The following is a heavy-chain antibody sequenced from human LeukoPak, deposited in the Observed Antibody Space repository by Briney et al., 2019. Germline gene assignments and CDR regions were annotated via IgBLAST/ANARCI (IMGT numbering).Heavy chain of an antibody. CDR1: GFTFTNYA. J-gene: IGHJ4*02. V-gene: IGHV3-23*01. CDR3: AKGSPLYDFWSGYLDY. CDR2: ISGSGGST. Sequence: PGGSLRLSCAASGFTFTNYAMIWVRQASGKGLEWVSAISGSGGSTYYADSVKGRFTISRDNSKNTLFLQVNSLRAEDTAVYYCAKGSPLYDFWSGYLDYWGQGTLVTVSS. D-gene: IGHD3-3*01.